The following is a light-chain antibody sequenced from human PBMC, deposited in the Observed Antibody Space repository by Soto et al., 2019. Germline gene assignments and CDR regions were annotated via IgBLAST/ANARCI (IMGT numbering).Light chain of an antibody. V-gene: IGKV3-20*01. Sequence: EIVLTQSPGTLSLSPGERATLSCRASQSISSSYLAWYQQTPGQAPSLLIYGASSRATGIPDRFSGSGSGTDFTLTISRLEPEDFAVYYCQQYSSSPGTFGQRTKVEIK. CDR1: QSISSSY. J-gene: IGKJ1*01. CDR3: QQYSSSPGT. CDR2: GAS.